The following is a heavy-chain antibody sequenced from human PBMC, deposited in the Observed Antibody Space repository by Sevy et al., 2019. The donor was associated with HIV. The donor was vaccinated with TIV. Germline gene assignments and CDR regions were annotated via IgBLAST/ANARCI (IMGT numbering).Heavy chain of an antibody. CDR2: MNQDGTER. D-gene: IGHD3-16*01. CDR3: VREGLGGFSYSLDC. CDR1: GFSFSTYW. V-gene: IGHV3-7*01. Sequence: GSRRLSCAASGFSFSTYWMTWVRQAPGKGLEWVATMNQDGTERDYVDSVKGRFTISRDNTKTSLFLQMNSLSAEDTGVYYCVREGLGGFSYSLDCWGQGTLVTVSS. J-gene: IGHJ4*02.